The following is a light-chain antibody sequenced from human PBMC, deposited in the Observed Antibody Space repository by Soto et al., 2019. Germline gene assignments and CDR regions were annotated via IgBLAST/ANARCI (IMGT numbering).Light chain of an antibody. J-gene: IGKJ1*01. Sequence: LVMTQSPATLSLCPWERPTLSCRASQSVSSNLAWYQQKPGQAPRLLIYGASTRATGIPARFSGSGSGTEFTLTISSLQSEDFAVYYCQQYNNWPPWTFGQGTKVDIK. CDR1: QSVSSN. V-gene: IGKV3-15*01. CDR2: GAS. CDR3: QQYNNWPPWT.